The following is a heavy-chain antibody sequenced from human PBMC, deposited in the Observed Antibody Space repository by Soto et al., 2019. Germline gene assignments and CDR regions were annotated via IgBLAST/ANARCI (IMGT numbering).Heavy chain of an antibody. J-gene: IGHJ4*02. CDR2: ISYDGSSK. CDR3: LKGIGNYGALDY. CDR1: GFTFSNYG. Sequence: QVQLVESGGGVVQPGRSLRLSCAASGFTFSNYGMYWARQAPGKGLEWVAVISYDGSSKFYADPMKGRHTISRDNSKKQLYLQMNSLRDEAKAVYYCLKGIGNYGALDYWGQGTLVTVSS. V-gene: IGHV3-30*18. D-gene: IGHD1-7*01.